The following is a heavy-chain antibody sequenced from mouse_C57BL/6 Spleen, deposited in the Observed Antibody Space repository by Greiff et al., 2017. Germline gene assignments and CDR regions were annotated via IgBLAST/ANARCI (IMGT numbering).Heavy chain of an antibody. CDR2: INPNYGTT. Sequence: VQLQQSGPELVKPGASVKISCKASGYSFTDYNMNWVKQSNGKSLEWIGVINPNYGTTSYNQKFKGKATLTVDQSSSTAYMQLNSLTSEDSAVYYGARSYYYGSSTAWFAYWGQGTLVTVSA. J-gene: IGHJ3*01. CDR1: GYSFTDYN. CDR3: ARSYYYGSSTAWFAY. V-gene: IGHV1-39*01. D-gene: IGHD1-1*01.